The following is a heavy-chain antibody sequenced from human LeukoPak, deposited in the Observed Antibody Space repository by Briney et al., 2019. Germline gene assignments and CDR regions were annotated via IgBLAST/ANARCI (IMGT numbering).Heavy chain of an antibody. CDR1: GITLSNYG. CDR2: ISDSGGRT. D-gene: IGHD3-10*01. CDR3: ASTNHYYGSGTYDYYFDY. J-gene: IGHJ4*02. V-gene: IGHV3-23*01. Sequence: GGSLRLSCAVSGITLSNYGMSWVRQAPGKGLEWVAGISDSGGRTNYADSVKGRFTISRDNPKNTLYLQMTSLRAEDTAVYYCASTNHYYGSGTYDYYFDYWGQGTLLTVSS.